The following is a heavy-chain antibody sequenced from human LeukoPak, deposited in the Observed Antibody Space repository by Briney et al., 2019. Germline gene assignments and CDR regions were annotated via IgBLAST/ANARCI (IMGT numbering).Heavy chain of an antibody. CDR3: ARDRRITIFGVVIRPLDAFDI. Sequence: ASVEVSCKASGYTFTSYGITWVRQAPGQGPEWLGWINNYNGNTNYAQKFQGRVIMTTDTSTSTAYMELRSLRSDDTAVYYCARDRRITIFGVVIRPLDAFDIWGQGTMVTVSS. CDR2: INNYNGNT. D-gene: IGHD3-3*01. V-gene: IGHV1-18*01. CDR1: GYTFTSYG. J-gene: IGHJ3*02.